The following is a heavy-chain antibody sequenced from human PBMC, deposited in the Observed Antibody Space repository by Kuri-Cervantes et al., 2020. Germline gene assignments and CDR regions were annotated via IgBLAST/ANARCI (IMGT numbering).Heavy chain of an antibody. J-gene: IGHJ4*02. Sequence: ESLKISCTVSGGSISSYYWSWIRQPPGKGLEWIGYIYYSGSTNYNPSLKSRVTISVDTSKNQFSLKLSSVTASDTAMYYCARPGYSSSWYPFDYWGQGTLVTVSS. CDR3: ARPGYSSSWYPFDY. CDR2: IYYSGST. D-gene: IGHD6-13*01. V-gene: IGHV4-59*12. CDR1: GGSISSYY.